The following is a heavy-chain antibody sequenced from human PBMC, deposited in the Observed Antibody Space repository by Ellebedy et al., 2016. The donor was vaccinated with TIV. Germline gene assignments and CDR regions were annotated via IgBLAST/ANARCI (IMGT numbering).Heavy chain of an antibody. J-gene: IGHJ4*02. CDR2: ISGKSSSI. D-gene: IGHD3-10*01. CDR1: GFTFSSYA. V-gene: IGHV3-23*01. CDR3: AKVLLWFGYDY. Sequence: GESLKISCAASGFTFSSYAMSWVRQAPGKGLEWVAAISGKSSSISYADSVKGRFTISRDNSKNTLYLQMNSLRGEDTAVYYCAKVLLWFGYDYWGQGTLVTVSS.